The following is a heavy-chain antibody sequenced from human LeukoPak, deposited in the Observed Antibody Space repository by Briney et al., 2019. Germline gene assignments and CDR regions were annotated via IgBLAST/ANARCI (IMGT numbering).Heavy chain of an antibody. CDR3: AKSSGYYQMHYYYMDV. Sequence: GGSLRLSCAASGFTFGNAWMTWVRQAPGKGLEWVGRIKSKTDGATTDYAAPVKGRFTISRDDSENTLYLQMNSLRGEDTAVYYCAKSSGYYQMHYYYMDVWGEGTTVTISS. D-gene: IGHD3-22*01. CDR1: GFTFGNAW. V-gene: IGHV3-15*01. CDR2: IKSKTDGATT. J-gene: IGHJ6*03.